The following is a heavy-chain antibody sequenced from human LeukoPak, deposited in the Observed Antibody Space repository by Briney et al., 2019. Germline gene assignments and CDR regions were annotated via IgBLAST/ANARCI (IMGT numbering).Heavy chain of an antibody. CDR3: ARDPPDDYELPGATSDY. CDR2: INTEGSST. CDR1: GFSFRSTW. J-gene: IGHJ4*02. D-gene: IGHD3-22*01. V-gene: IGHV3-74*01. Sequence: GGSLRLSCAASGFSFRSTWMHWVRQSPGKGRVWVSRINTEGSSTNYADFVKGRFTISRDNANNTLYLQMNSLRPEDTALYLCARDPPDDYELPGATSDYWGQGTLVTVSS.